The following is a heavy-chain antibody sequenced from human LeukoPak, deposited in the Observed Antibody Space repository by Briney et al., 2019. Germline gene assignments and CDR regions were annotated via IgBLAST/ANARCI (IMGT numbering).Heavy chain of an antibody. Sequence: GGSLRLSCAASGFTFSSYRMHWVRQTPGKGLVWVLRIKGDGSSTSYADSVKGRFTISRDNAKNTLYLQMNSLRAEDTAVYYCAKEYDSGGYGANFDYWGQGTLVTVSS. CDR2: IKGDGSST. D-gene: IGHD3-10*01. CDR1: GFTFSSYR. CDR3: AKEYDSGGYGANFDY. J-gene: IGHJ4*02. V-gene: IGHV3-74*01.